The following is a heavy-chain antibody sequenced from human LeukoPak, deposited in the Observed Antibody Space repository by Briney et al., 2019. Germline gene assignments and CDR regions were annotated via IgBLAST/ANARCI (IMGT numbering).Heavy chain of an antibody. CDR3: ARAPYSSGWYGTAGYFDY. V-gene: IGHV4-34*01. J-gene: IGHJ4*02. D-gene: IGHD6-19*01. CDR2: INHSGST. CDR1: GGSFSGYY. Sequence: PSETLSLTCAVYGGSFSGYYWSWIRQPPGKGLEWIGEINHSGSTNYNPSLKSRVTISVDTSRNQFSLKLSSVTAADTAVYYCARAPYSSGWYGTAGYFDYWGQGTLVTVSS.